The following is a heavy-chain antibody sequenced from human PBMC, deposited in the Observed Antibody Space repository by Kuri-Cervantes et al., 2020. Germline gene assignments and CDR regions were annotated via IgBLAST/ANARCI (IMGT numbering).Heavy chain of an antibody. D-gene: IGHD3-9*01. J-gene: IGHJ4*02. Sequence: GESLKISCAASGFTFSGYAMSWVRQAPGKGLEWVSAISGSGGSTYYADSVKGRFTISRDNAKNSLYLQMNSLRAEDTAVYYCARGGGVRYFDWSINNYFDYWGQGTLVTVSS. V-gene: IGHV3-23*01. CDR2: ISGSGGST. CDR3: ARGGGVRYFDWSINNYFDY. CDR1: GFTFSGYA.